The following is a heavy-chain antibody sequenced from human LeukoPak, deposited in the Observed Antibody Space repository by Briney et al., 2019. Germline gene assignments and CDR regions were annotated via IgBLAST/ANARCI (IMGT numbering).Heavy chain of an antibody. Sequence: GGSLRLSCAASGFTFSSYGMHWVRQAPGKGLGWVSFIRYDGSDKYYADSVKGRFSMSRDNSKNTLYLQMNSLRADDTAVYYCAKDRSLKDYGSSDKCFDYWGRGTVVTVSS. CDR2: IRYDGSDK. J-gene: IGHJ4*02. V-gene: IGHV3-30*02. CDR1: GFTFSSYG. CDR3: AKDRSLKDYGSSDKCFDY. D-gene: IGHD4-23*01.